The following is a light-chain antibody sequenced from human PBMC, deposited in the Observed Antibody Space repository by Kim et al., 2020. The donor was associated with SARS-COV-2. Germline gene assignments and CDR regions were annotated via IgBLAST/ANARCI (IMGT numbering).Light chain of an antibody. CDR1: ELEHKY. Sequence: VSPGQTASITCSGDELEHKYTSWSKQKPGQSPVLVMYQDSKRPSGIPERFSGSNSGNTATLTISGTQAMDEADYYCQAWDSSTAVVFGGGTQLTVL. J-gene: IGLJ2*01. V-gene: IGLV3-1*01. CDR2: QDS. CDR3: QAWDSSTAVV.